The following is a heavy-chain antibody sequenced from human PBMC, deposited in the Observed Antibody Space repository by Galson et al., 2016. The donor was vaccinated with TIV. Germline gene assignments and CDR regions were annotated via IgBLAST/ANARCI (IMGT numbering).Heavy chain of an antibody. Sequence: SVKVSCKASGYTFENYAIHWVRQAPGQRLEWMAWVNVGTGDTRYSQKFQGAVTVTRDTSASTAYMELRSLTAEDTAVYYCAGSDAISGYYYHFDYWGHGTLVTVSS. D-gene: IGHD3-22*01. V-gene: IGHV1-3*01. CDR1: GYTFENYA. J-gene: IGHJ4*01. CDR3: AGSDAISGYYYHFDY. CDR2: VNVGTGDT.